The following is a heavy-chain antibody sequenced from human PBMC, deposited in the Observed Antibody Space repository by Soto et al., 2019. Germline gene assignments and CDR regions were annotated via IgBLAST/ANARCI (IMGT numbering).Heavy chain of an antibody. CDR1: GYSFTSYW. CDR2: IYPGDSDT. J-gene: IGHJ6*02. D-gene: IGHD6-6*01. V-gene: IGHV5-51*01. Sequence: GESIQNSCKGSGYSFTSYWIGWVRQMPGKGLEWMGIIYPGDSDTRYSPSFQGQVTISADKSISTAYLQWSSLKASDTATYYCARQLSARRMAARLYYYGMDVWGQGTTVTVSS. CDR3: ARQLSARRMAARLYYYGMDV.